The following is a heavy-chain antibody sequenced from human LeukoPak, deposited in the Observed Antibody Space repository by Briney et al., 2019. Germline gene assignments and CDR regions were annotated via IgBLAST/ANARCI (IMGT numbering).Heavy chain of an antibody. CDR1: GGTFSSYA. CDR3: AREQCSSTSCYFDY. D-gene: IGHD2-2*01. V-gene: IGHV1-69*13. J-gene: IGHJ4*02. CDR2: IIPIFGTA. Sequence: SVKVSCKASGGTFSSYAISWVRRAPGQGLEWMGGIIPIFGTANYAQKFQGRVTITADESTSTAYMELSSLRSEDTAVYYCAREQCSSTSCYFDYWGQGTLVTVSS.